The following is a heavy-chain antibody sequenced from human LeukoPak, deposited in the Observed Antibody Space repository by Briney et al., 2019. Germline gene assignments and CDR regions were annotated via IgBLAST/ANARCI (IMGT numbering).Heavy chain of an antibody. J-gene: IGHJ6*03. D-gene: IGHD3-10*01. Sequence: GGSLRLSCAASGFTFSSYSMNWVRQAPGKGLEGVSSISSSSSYIYYADSVKGRFTISRDNAKTSLYLQMNSLRAEDTAVYYCARDGLAYRGYYYMDVWGKGTTVTVSS. CDR1: GFTFSSYS. CDR2: ISSSSSYI. V-gene: IGHV3-21*01. CDR3: ARDGLAYRGYYYMDV.